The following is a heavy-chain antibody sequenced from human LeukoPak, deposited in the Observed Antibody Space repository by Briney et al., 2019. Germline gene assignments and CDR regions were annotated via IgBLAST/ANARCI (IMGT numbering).Heavy chain of an antibody. CDR1: GFTFSRHA. Sequence: GGSLRLSCAASGFTFSRHAMSWVRQAPGKGLEWVSTTGLNSVNTLCVDSVKGRCTVSRDNSRNTLDLQIDSLRREDTSIYYCAKVRLLLSSWDDVFESWGQGTMVTVSS. V-gene: IGHV3-23*01. CDR2: TGLNSVNT. D-gene: IGHD6-13*01. CDR3: AKVRLLLSSWDDVFES. J-gene: IGHJ3*02.